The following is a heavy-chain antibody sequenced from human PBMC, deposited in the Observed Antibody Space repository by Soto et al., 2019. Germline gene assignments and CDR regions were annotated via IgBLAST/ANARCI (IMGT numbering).Heavy chain of an antibody. J-gene: IGHJ6*02. CDR2: IYYSGTT. Sequence: PSETLSLTCTVSSASISSSSYTWGWIRQPPGKGLEWIGSIYYSGTTYYNPSLNSRVTVSVDTSKNQFSLKLTSATAADTAVYYCARHFSSGWVYHYGLDVWGQGTTVTVSS. CDR1: SASISSSSYT. D-gene: IGHD6-19*01. CDR3: ARHFSSGWVYHYGLDV. V-gene: IGHV4-39*01.